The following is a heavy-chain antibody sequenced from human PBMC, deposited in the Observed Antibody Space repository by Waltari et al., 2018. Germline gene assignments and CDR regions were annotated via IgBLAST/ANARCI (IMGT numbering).Heavy chain of an antibody. CDR1: WGSVNSISYY. Sequence: QLQLQESGPGLVKPSETLSLTCTVSWGSVNSISYYWVRIRQPPGKGLEWIGSIYYGGTTYYKSSLKSRITVSVDTSKNQFSLRLSSVTAADTAVYYSATYSGSYYSVDSWGQGTLVTVSS. CDR3: ATYSGSYYSVDS. V-gene: IGHV4-39*07. J-gene: IGHJ4*02. D-gene: IGHD3-10*01. CDR2: IYYGGTT.